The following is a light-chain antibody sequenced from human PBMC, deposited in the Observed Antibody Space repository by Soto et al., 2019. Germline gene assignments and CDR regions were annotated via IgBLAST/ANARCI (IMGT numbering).Light chain of an antibody. V-gene: IGKV1-8*01. CDR2: AAS. CDR1: QGISSY. CDR3: QQHYTYPPT. J-gene: IGKJ2*01. Sequence: AIRMTQSPSSFSASTGDRVTITCRASQGISSYLAWYQQKPGKAPKLLIYAASALQSGVPSRFSGSGSGTDFTLTIRCLQSEDFATDHSQQHYTYPPTFGQRTKLEIK.